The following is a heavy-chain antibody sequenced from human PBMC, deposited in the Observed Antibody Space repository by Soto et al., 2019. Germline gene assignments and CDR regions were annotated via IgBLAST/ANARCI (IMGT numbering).Heavy chain of an antibody. CDR2: IKKDGSEK. CDR1: GSTFSRYW. Sequence: GGSLRLSCAAPGSTFSRYWMSWVRQAPGKGLKRMTNIKKDGSEKYYVDSVKGRFTISRDNVNNSLYLQMNSLRAEDMAVYYCARATRSAAPTTYYYYYYMDVWGKGTTVTVSS. J-gene: IGHJ6*03. CDR3: ARATRSAAPTTYYYYYYMDV. D-gene: IGHD6-13*01. V-gene: IGHV3-7*01.